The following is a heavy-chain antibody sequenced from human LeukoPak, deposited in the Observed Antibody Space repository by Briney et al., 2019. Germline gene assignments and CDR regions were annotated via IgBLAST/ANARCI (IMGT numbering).Heavy chain of an antibody. D-gene: IGHD6-13*01. J-gene: IGHJ4*02. CDR1: GGSISSSSYY. Sequence: SETLSLTCTVSGGSISSSSYYWGWIRQPAGKGLEWIGRIYTSESTNYNPSLKSRVTISADTSKNQFSLNLTSVTAADTAVYYCARERQPSRDLDYWGQGTLVTVSS. CDR3: ARERQPSRDLDY. CDR2: IYTSEST. V-gene: IGHV4-61*02.